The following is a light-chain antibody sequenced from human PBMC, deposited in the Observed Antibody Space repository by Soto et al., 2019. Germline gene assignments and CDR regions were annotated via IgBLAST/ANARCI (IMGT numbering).Light chain of an antibody. CDR1: QSLSTVF. V-gene: IGKV3-20*01. J-gene: IGKJ5*01. Sequence: DIVLTQSPGTLSLSPGEGATLSCRASQSLSTVFLAWYQQKPGQAPRLRIYGTSRKATGIPDRFSGSGSGTDFTLTISRLEPEDCAVYFCHQYATSPYTFGLGTRLEIK. CDR3: HQYATSPYT. CDR2: GTS.